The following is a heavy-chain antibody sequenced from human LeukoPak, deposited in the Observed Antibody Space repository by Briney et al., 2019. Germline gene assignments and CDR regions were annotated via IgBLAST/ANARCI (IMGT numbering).Heavy chain of an antibody. D-gene: IGHD3-10*01. V-gene: IGHV4-39*07. CDR3: ARWYYYGSGNGWFDP. Sequence: KSSETLSLTCTVSGGSISSSSYYWGWIRQPPGKGLEWIGSIYYSGSTYYNPSLKSRVTISVDTSKNQFSLKLSSVTAADTAVYYCARWYYYGSGNGWFDPWGQGTLVTVSS. CDR2: IYYSGST. CDR1: GGSISSSSYY. J-gene: IGHJ5*02.